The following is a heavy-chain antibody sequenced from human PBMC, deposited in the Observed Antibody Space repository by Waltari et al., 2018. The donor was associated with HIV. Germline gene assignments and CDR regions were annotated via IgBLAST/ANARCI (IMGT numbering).Heavy chain of an antibody. V-gene: IGHV4-59*01. Sequence: LQLREWGPGLVKPLETLALNCSVSGGSITSYLWSWYRQPPGKGLEWIGYIHSTCSCNYHPSHKMRVTRSVDTSKTVFSLQLNSVTAAHTTIYHCARGIFGGNPGYWGRGTLITVS. CDR1: GGSITSYL. CDR3: ARGIFGGNPGY. J-gene: IGHJ4*02. D-gene: IGHD2-15*01. CDR2: IHSTCSC.